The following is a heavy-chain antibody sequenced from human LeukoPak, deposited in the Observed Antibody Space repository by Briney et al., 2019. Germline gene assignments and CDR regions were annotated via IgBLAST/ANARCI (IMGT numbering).Heavy chain of an antibody. D-gene: IGHD6-19*01. Sequence: QTGGSLRLSCAASGFTFSSYAMSWVRQAPGKGLEWVSAISGSGGSTYYADSVKGRFTISRDNSKNTLYLQMNSLRAEDTAVYYCAKVGSGYSSGWYGESWFDPWGQGTLVTVSS. CDR1: GFTFSSYA. CDR2: ISGSGGST. CDR3: AKVGSGYSSGWYGESWFDP. J-gene: IGHJ5*02. V-gene: IGHV3-23*01.